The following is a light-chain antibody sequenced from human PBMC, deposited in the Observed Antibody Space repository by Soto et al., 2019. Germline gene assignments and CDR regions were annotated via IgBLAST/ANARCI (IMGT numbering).Light chain of an antibody. J-gene: IGLJ2*01. CDR1: KLGDKY. CDR2: QDT. V-gene: IGLV3-1*01. Sequence: SYELTQPPSVSVSPGQTASITCSGVKLGDKYACWYQQKPGQSPVLVIYQDTKRPSGIPERFFGSNSGNTATLTISGTQAMDEADYYCQAWDSSTVVFGGGTKLTVL. CDR3: QAWDSSTVV.